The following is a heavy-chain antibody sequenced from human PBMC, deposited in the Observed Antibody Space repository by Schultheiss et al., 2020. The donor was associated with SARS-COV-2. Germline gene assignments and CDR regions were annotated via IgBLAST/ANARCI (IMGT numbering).Heavy chain of an antibody. J-gene: IGHJ4*02. CDR2: INHSGST. CDR1: GGSFSGYY. CDR3: ARVLDY. Sequence: SETLSLTCAVYGGSFSGYYWSWIRQPPGKGLEWIGEINHSGSTNYNPSLKSRVTISVDTSKNQFSLKLSSVTAADTAVYYCARVLDYWGQGTLVTVSS. V-gene: IGHV4-34*01.